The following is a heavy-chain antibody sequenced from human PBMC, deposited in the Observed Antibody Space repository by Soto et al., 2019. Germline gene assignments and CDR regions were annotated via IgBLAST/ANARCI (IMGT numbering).Heavy chain of an antibody. CDR3: ARASARFLEWPPPGGFDY. J-gene: IGHJ4*02. CDR1: GFTVSSNY. Sequence: EVQLVESGGGLVQPGGSLRLSCVASGFTVSSNYMSWVRQAPGKGLEWVSVIYSGGSTYYADSVKGRFTISRDNSKNTLYLQMNSLRAEDTAVYYCARASARFLEWPPPGGFDYWGQGTLVTVSS. CDR2: IYSGGST. V-gene: IGHV3-66*01. D-gene: IGHD3-3*01.